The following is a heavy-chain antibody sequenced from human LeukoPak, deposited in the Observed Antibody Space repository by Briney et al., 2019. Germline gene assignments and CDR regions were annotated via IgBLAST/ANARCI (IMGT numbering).Heavy chain of an antibody. J-gene: IGHJ1*01. Sequence: GGSLRLSCAASGFSFSNYAMNWVRQAPGKGLEWVSSIDGSNSHIYYADSVKGRFTISRDNTKSSLYLQMNSLRAEDMAVYYCARGYCGGDCYGDWGQGTLVTVSS. D-gene: IGHD2-21*02. CDR1: GFSFSNYA. CDR3: ARGYCGGDCYGD. CDR2: IDGSNSHI. V-gene: IGHV3-21*01.